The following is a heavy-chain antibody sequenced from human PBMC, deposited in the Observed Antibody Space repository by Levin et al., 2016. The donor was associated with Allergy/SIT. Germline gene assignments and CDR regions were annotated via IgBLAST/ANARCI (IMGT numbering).Heavy chain of an antibody. Sequence: SETLSLTCAVYGGSFSGYYWSWIRQPPGKGLEWIGEINHSGSTNYNPSLKSRVTISVDTSKNQFSLKLSSVTAADTAVYYCARGRLHLRWANGANWFDPWGQGTLVTVSS. V-gene: IGHV4-34*01. CDR3: ARGRLHLRWANGANWFDP. D-gene: IGHD2-8*01. CDR1: GGSFSGYY. CDR2: INHSGST. J-gene: IGHJ5*02.